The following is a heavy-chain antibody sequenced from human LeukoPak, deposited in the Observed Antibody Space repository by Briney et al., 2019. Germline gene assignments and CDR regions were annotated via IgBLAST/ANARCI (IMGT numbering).Heavy chain of an antibody. V-gene: IGHV3-23*01. Sequence: GGSLRLSCAASGFTFSSYAMSWVRQAPGKGLEWVSAISGSGGSTYYADSVKGRFTISRDNSKNTLYLQMNSLTAEDTAVYYCARGMFGGYCTDYWGQGTLVTVSS. CDR1: GFTFSSYA. J-gene: IGHJ4*02. D-gene: IGHD3-3*01. CDR2: ISGSGGST. CDR3: ARGMFGGYCTDY.